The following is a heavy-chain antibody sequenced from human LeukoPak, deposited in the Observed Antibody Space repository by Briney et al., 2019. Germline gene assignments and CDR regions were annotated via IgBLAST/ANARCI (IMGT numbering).Heavy chain of an antibody. Sequence: SETLSLTCAVSGGSISSGGYSWSWIRQPPGEGLEWIGYIYHSGSTYYNPSLKSRVTISVDRSKNQFSLKLSSVTAADTAVYYCARDHPYYYGMDVWGQGTTVTVSS. CDR1: GGSISSGGYS. CDR2: IYHSGST. CDR3: ARDHPYYYGMDV. V-gene: IGHV4-30-2*01. J-gene: IGHJ6*02.